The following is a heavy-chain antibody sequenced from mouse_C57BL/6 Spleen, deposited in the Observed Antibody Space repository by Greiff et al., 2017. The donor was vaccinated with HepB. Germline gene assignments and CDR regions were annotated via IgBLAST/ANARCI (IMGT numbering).Heavy chain of an antibody. CDR2: IYPGSGST. CDR3: ARSGDDYDWFAY. J-gene: IGHJ3*01. D-gene: IGHD2-4*01. V-gene: IGHV1-55*01. CDR1: GYTFTSYW. Sequence: VQLQQPGAELVKPGASVKMSCKASGYTFTSYWITWVKQRPGQGLEWIGDIYPGSGSTNYNEKFKSKATLTVDTSSSTAYMQLSSLTSEDSAVYYCARSGDDYDWFAYWGKGTLVTVAA.